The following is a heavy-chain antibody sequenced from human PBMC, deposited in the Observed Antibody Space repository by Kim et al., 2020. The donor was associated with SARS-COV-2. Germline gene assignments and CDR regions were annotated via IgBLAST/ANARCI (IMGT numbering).Heavy chain of an antibody. CDR3: ARGKNYYGMDV. J-gene: IGHJ6*02. Sequence: ASVKVSCKASGFTFTDYFIHWVRQAPGQGLEWMGRINPNNGYTIFAQKFQGRVTMTRDTSISTAYMELSRLRSDDTVVYYCARGKNYYGMDVWGQGTTVT. CDR2: INPNNGYT. CDR1: GFTFTDYF. V-gene: IGHV1-2*05.